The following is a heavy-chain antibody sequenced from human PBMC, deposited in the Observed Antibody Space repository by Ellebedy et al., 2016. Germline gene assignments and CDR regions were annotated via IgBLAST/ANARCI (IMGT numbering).Heavy chain of an antibody. CDR1: GYMFSAYY. CDR3: ARDLNWVAAAGTFGMDV. V-gene: IGHV1-18*01. Sequence: ASVKVSXXGSGYMFSAYYITWVRQAPGQGLECMGCVSAYNGDTYYAQKFQGRVTMTTDTSTSTAYMELRSLRSDDTAVYYCARDLNWVAAAGTFGMDVWGQGTTVTVSS. J-gene: IGHJ6*02. CDR2: VSAYNGDT. D-gene: IGHD6-13*01.